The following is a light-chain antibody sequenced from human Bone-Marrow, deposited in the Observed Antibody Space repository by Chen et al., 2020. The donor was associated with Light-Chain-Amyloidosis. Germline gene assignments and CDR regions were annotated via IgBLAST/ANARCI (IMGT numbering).Light chain of an antibody. CDR1: SGSIATNY. V-gene: IGLV6-57*01. CDR3: QSYQGSSQGV. CDR2: EDD. J-gene: IGLJ3*02. Sequence: NFMLTQPHPVSEYPGKTESISCTRSSGSIATNYVQGYQQRPGSSPTTVIYEDDQRPSGVPDRFSGSLDSSSNSASLPISGLKTEDEADYYCQSYQGSSQGVFGGGTKLTVL.